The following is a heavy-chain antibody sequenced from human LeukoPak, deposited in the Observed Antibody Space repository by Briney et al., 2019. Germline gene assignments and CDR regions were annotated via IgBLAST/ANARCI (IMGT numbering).Heavy chain of an antibody. J-gene: IGHJ4*02. V-gene: IGHV4-4*02. CDR1: GGSISSGNW. CDR2: MFHSGTS. D-gene: IGHD6-19*01. Sequence: SGTLSLTCAVSGGSISSGNWWTWVRQPPGKGLEWIGEMFHSGTSNYNPSLKSRVTISVDKSKNQFSLNLNSVTAADSAVYYCAVSSGGYKIDYWGQGTLVTVSS. CDR3: AVSSGGYKIDY.